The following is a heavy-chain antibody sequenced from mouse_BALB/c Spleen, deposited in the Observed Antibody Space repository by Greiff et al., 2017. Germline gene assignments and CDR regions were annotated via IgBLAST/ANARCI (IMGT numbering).Heavy chain of an antibody. CDR2: ISDGGSYT. J-gene: IGHJ4*01. CDR1: GFTFSDYY. V-gene: IGHV5-4*02. CDR3: ARSPSFTTVVADYAMDY. Sequence: EVQGVESGGGLVKPGGSLKLSCAASGFTFSDYYMYWVRQTPEKRLEWVATISDGGSYTYYPDSVKGRFTISRDNAKNNLYLQMSSLKSEDTAMYYCARSPSFTTVVADYAMDYWGQGTSVTVSS. D-gene: IGHD1-1*01.